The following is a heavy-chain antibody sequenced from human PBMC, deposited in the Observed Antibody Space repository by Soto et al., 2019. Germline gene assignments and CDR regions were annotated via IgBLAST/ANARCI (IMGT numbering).Heavy chain of an antibody. V-gene: IGHV3-30*18. D-gene: IGHD3-22*01. Sequence: GGSLRLSCAASGFTFSSYGMHWVRQAPGKGLEWVAVISYDGSNKYYADSVKGRFTISRDNSKNTLYLQMNSLRAEDTAVYYCAKDSGGYYYDSSGYYSYFDYWGQGT. CDR3: AKDSGGYYYDSSGYYSYFDY. CDR2: ISYDGSNK. CDR1: GFTFSSYG. J-gene: IGHJ4*02.